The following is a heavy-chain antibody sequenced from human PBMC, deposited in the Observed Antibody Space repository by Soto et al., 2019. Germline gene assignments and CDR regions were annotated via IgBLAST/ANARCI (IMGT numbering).Heavy chain of an antibody. CDR3: AQDGYADSVGRRFDF. J-gene: IGHJ4*02. CDR2: ISGSGSST. V-gene: IGHV3-23*01. CDR1: GFTFNNYA. D-gene: IGHD4-17*01. Sequence: GGSLRLSCAASGFTFNNYAMSWVRQTPEKGLEWVSAISGSGSSTYYADSVRGRFTISRDNFKNTLYLQMNSLRAEDTAVYYCAQDGYADSVGRRFDFWGLGTVVTFSS.